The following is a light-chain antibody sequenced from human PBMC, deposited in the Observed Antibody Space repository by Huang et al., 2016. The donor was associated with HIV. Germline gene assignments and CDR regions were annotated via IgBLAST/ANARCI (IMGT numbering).Light chain of an antibody. J-gene: IGKJ2*01. CDR1: QSVNSK. CDR3: QQYSKWPPNT. V-gene: IGKV3-15*01. CDR2: GAS. Sequence: CRASQSVNSKLAWYQQKPGQAPRLLIYGASTRATGVPGRFSGSGSGTEFTLTISSLQSEDFAVYYCQQYSKWPPNTFGQGTKLESK.